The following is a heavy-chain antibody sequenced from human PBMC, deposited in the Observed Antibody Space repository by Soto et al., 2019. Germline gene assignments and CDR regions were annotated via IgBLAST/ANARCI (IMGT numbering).Heavy chain of an antibody. V-gene: IGHV1-18*01. CDR3: ARQGSWPYYYYGLDV. CDR2: ISTYNGDT. J-gene: IGHJ6*02. D-gene: IGHD1-26*01. Sequence: QVQLVQSGPEVRKPGASVKVSCEASGYTFTTSGISWVRQVPGQGLEWMGWISTYNGDTNSAQNFQGRVIMTADTSTGTAYMELMSLKSDDTAVYYCARQGSWPYYYYGLDVWGQGPTVTVSS. CDR1: GYTFTTSG.